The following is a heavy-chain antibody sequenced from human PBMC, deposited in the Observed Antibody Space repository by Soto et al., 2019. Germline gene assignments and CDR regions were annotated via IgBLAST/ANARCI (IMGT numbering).Heavy chain of an antibody. V-gene: IGHV4-59*01. CDR1: GGSIRGSY. D-gene: IGHD6-19*01. J-gene: IGHJ4*02. CDR3: ARSVAVPGAHIEY. Sequence: SETLSLTCSVSGGSIRGSYWSWIRQSPGKGLEWLGYVYYTGSTNYSPSRRSRVSISVDTSKNEFSLRLSSVTAADTAVYFCARSVAVPGAHIEYWGQGTQVTFSS. CDR2: VYYTGST.